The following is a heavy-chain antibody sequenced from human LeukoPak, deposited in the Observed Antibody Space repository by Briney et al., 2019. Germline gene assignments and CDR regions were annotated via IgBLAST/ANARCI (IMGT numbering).Heavy chain of an antibody. CDR3: ARVPSSQTTVSEYYFDY. D-gene: IGHD4-17*01. V-gene: IGHV4-39*07. CDR1: GGSISGSSYY. Sequence: PSETLSLTCTVSGGSISGSSYYWGWIRQPPGKGLDWIGNLYYSGITYSNPSLKSRVTISVDTSKNQFSLTLSSVTAADTAVYYCARVPSSQTTVSEYYFDYWGQGTLVTVSS. J-gene: IGHJ4*02. CDR2: LYYSGIT.